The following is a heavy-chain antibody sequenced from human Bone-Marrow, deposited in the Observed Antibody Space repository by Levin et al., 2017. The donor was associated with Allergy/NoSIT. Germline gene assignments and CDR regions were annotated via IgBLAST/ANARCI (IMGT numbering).Heavy chain of an antibody. J-gene: IGHJ5*02. Sequence: ASGPTLVKPTETLTLTCTFSGFSLTTNGVGVGWIRQPPGKALEWLAVIYWDDDKRYSPSLKSRLTITKDTSKNQVVLTMTNMDPVDTATYYCAHRYSSDYVTRRWFDPWGQGTLVTVSS. CDR1: GFSLTTNGVG. CDR2: IYWDDDK. CDR3: AHRYSSDYVTRRWFDP. V-gene: IGHV2-5*02. D-gene: IGHD6-19*01.